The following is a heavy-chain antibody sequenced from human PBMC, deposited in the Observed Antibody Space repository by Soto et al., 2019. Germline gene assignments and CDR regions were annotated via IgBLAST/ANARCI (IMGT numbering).Heavy chain of an antibody. CDR1: GGTFSSYA. D-gene: IGHD3-10*01. Sequence: QVQLVQSGAEVQKPGSSVKVSCKASGGTFSSYAISWVRQAPGQGLEWMGGIIPIFGTANYAQKFQVRVTITADECTRTDYMELSSLRSEDTDVYYCARGIAYGYYGWPIDYWGQGALVTVSS. CDR3: ARGIAYGYYGWPIDY. CDR2: IIPIFGTA. J-gene: IGHJ4*02. V-gene: IGHV1-69*01.